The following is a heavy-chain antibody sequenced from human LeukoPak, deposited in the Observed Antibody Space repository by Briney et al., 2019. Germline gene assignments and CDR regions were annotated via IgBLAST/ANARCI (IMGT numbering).Heavy chain of an antibody. CDR2: ISSSSSYI. Sequence: GRSLRLSCAASGFTFSSYSMNWVRQAPGKGLEWVSSISSSSSYIYYADSVKGRFTISRDNAKNSLYLQMNSLRAEDTAVYYCARDPASIMITFGGVIAWGQGTLVTVSS. D-gene: IGHD3-16*02. CDR1: GFTFSSYS. J-gene: IGHJ4*02. CDR3: ARDPASIMITFGGVIA. V-gene: IGHV3-21*01.